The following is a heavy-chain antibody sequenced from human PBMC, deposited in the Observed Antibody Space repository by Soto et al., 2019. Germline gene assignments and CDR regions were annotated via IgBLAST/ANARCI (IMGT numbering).Heavy chain of an antibody. CDR3: ARITEYYDVWRVYYRRNLLDP. CDR1: GFSLSNARMG. D-gene: IGHD3-3*01. Sequence: QVTLKESGPVLVKPTETLTLTCTVSGFSLSNARMGVSWIRQPPGKALEGLAHIFSNDEKSYRTFLKSRLTITKDTPKSQLMSTMTNMDHVDTVTYYSARITEYYDVWRVYYRRNLLDPGGQGSLLTVSS. CDR2: IFSNDEK. V-gene: IGHV2-26*01. J-gene: IGHJ5*02.